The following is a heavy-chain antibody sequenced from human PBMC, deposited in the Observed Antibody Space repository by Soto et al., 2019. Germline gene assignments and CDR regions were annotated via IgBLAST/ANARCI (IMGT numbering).Heavy chain of an antibody. V-gene: IGHV3-33*01. Sequence: GGSLRLSCAASGFTFSSYGMDWVRQAPGKGLEWVAVIWYDGINKYYADSVKGRFTISRDNSKNTLYLQMNSLRAEDTAVYYCARDRYYDSSGTPSRYFDYWGQGPLVTVSS. CDR3: ARDRYYDSSGTPSRYFDY. J-gene: IGHJ4*02. CDR1: GFTFSSYG. CDR2: IWYDGINK. D-gene: IGHD3-22*01.